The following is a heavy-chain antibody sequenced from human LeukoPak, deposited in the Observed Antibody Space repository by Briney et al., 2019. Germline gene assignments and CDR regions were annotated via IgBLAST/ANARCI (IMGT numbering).Heavy chain of an antibody. J-gene: IGHJ4*02. CDR3: ARGAYGYVWGSYRYYYFDY. D-gene: IGHD3-16*02. V-gene: IGHV4-34*01. CDR1: GGSFSGYY. Sequence: SETLSLTCAVYGGSFSGYYWSWIRQPPGKGLEWIGEINHSGSTNYNPSLKSRVTISVDTSKNRFSLKLSSVTAADTAVYYCARGAYGYVWGSYRYYYFDYWGQGTLVTVSS. CDR2: INHSGST.